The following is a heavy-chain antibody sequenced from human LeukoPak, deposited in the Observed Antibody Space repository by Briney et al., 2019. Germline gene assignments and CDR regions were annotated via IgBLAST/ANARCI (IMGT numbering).Heavy chain of an antibody. J-gene: IGHJ4*02. D-gene: IGHD3-10*01. V-gene: IGHV1-2*02. CDR1: GYTFTGYY. CDR3: ARRVYEYYGSGSYSLDY. Sequence: ASVKVSCKASGYTFTGYYMHWVRQAPGQGLEWMGWTNPNSGGTNYAQKFQGRVTMTRDTSISTAYMELSRLRSDDTAVYYCARRVYEYYGSGSYSLDYWGQGTLVTVSS. CDR2: TNPNSGGT.